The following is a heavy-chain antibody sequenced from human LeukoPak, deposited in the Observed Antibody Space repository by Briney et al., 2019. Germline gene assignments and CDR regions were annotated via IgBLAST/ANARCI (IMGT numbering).Heavy chain of an antibody. CDR3: AREGASPIFGVVIPSFYYYYGMDV. V-gene: IGHV3-7*01. D-gene: IGHD3-3*01. Sequence: TGGSLRLSGAASGFTFSSYWMSWVRQAPGKGLEWVANIKQDGSEKYYVDSVKGRFTISRDNAKNSLYLQMNSLRAEDTAVYYCAREGASPIFGVVIPSFYYYYGMDVWGQGTTVTVSS. J-gene: IGHJ6*02. CDR2: IKQDGSEK. CDR1: GFTFSSYW.